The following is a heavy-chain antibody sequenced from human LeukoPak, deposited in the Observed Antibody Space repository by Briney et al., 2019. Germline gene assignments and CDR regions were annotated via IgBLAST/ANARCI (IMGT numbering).Heavy chain of an antibody. CDR2: MNPNSGGT. Sequence: ASVKVSCKASGYTFTGYYMHWVRQAPGQGLEWMGWMNPNSGGTNYAQKFQGRVTMTRDTSISTAYMELSSLRSDDTAVYSCARPGTLGYSGNYYYFDYWGQGTLVTVSS. CDR1: GYTFTGYY. CDR3: ARPGTLGYSGNYYYFDY. J-gene: IGHJ4*02. V-gene: IGHV1-2*02. D-gene: IGHD1-26*01.